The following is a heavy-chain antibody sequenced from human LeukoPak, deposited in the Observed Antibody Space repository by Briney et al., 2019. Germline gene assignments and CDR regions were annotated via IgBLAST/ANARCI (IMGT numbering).Heavy chain of an antibody. V-gene: IGHV6-1*01. CDR1: GDSVSSNSAT. CDR2: TYYRSKWYN. J-gene: IGHJ6*02. Sequence: SQTLSLTCAISGDSVSSNSATWHWIRQSPSRGLEWLGRTYYRSKWYNDYATSVKSRLTINPETSKNQFSLQLNSVTPEDTAVYYCARGHYDSRGYFGGMDVWGQGTTVTVSS. D-gene: IGHD3-22*01. CDR3: ARGHYDSRGYFGGMDV.